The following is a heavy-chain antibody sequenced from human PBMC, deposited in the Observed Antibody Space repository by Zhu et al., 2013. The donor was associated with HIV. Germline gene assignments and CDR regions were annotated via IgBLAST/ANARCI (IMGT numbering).Heavy chain of an antibody. V-gene: IGHV1-2*02. CDR1: GYTFTDYY. Sequence: QVQLVQSGAEVKEPGASVKIFCKASGYTFTDYYLHWVRQAPGQGLEWMGWINPNNGATNYAQKFQGRVTMSRDTSITTVYMDLNRLSSDDTAVYYCARVPCYITGSFPINWFDPWGQGTQVTVAS. J-gene: IGHJ5*02. D-gene: IGHD3-10*01. CDR3: ARVPCYITGSFPINWFDP. CDR2: INPNNGAT.